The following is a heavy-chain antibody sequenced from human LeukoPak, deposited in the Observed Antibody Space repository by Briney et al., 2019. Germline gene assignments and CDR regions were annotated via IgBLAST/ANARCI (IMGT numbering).Heavy chain of an antibody. CDR1: DSRFTNYW. CDR2: ISPDVSAT. D-gene: IGHD6-6*01. Sequence: GAPLKISCKGSDSRFTNYWIAGVRRLPGKGLEWMGIISPDVSATTYSPSFQGQVTISADKSISTAYLQWSSLKASDTAMYYCARPNSSSSAAFDYWGQGTLVTVSS. CDR3: ARPNSSSSAAFDY. V-gene: IGHV5-51*01. J-gene: IGHJ4*02.